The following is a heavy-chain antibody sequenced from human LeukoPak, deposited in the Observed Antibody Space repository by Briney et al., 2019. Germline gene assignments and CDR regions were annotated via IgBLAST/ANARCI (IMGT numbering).Heavy chain of an antibody. Sequence: SETLSLTCTVSGGSISSSSYFWGWIRQPPGKGLEWLGNVYYTGRTFYTPSLKSRVTISVDTSKNQFSLKLSSVTAADTAVYYCASVYLITTTGAGYFDLWGRGTLVTFSS. V-gene: IGHV4-39*01. CDR2: VYYTGRT. D-gene: IGHD1-1*01. J-gene: IGHJ2*01. CDR1: GGSISSSSYF. CDR3: ASVYLITTTGAGYFDL.